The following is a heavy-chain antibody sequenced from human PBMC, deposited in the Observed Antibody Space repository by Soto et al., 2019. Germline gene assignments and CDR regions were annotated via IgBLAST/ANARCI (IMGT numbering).Heavy chain of an antibody. CDR2: ISGSGDTT. J-gene: IGHJ5*02. CDR1: GFTFRSYA. CDR3: PKDYSATVTTSFPTA. D-gene: IGHD4-17*01. V-gene: IGHV3-23*01. Sequence: PGGSLRLSCAASGFTFRSYAMSWVRQAPGKGLEWVSAISGSGDTTYYADSVKGRFTISRDNSKNTLYLQMNSLRAEDTAVYYCPKDYSATVTTSFPTAWGQATLVTVSS.